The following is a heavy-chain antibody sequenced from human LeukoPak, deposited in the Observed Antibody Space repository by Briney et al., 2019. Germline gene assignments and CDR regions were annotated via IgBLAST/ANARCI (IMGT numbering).Heavy chain of an antibody. Sequence: GTSLRLSCAASGFTFNSYAIHWVRQAPGKGLEWVTIISYDGRTKYYADCVKGRFIISRDNSKNTLYLQMDSLRPEDMAVYYCVRGSSSFYDSSGYSYYFDNWGQGTLVTVSS. CDR2: ISYDGRTK. V-gene: IGHV3-30*04. D-gene: IGHD3-22*01. J-gene: IGHJ4*02. CDR1: GFTFNSYA. CDR3: VRGSSSFYDSSGYSYYFDN.